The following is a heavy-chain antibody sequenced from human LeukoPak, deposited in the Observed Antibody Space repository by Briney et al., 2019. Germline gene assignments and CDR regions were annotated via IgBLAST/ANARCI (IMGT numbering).Heavy chain of an antibody. CDR3: ARDTDPYGSGSYRSKNWFDP. Sequence: SQTLSLTCTVSGGSISSGSYYWSWIRQPAGKGLEWIGRIYTSGSTNYNPSLKSRVTISVDTSKNQFSLKLSSVTAADTAVYYSARDTDPYGSGSYRSKNWFDPWGQGTLVTVSS. V-gene: IGHV4-61*02. CDR2: IYTSGST. CDR1: GGSISSGSYY. D-gene: IGHD3-10*01. J-gene: IGHJ5*02.